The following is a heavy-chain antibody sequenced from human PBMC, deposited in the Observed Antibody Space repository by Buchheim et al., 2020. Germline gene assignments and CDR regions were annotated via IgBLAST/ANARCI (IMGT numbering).Heavy chain of an antibody. D-gene: IGHD3-9*01. J-gene: IGHJ5*02. CDR3: ARGAHSSIWSLSWFDP. CDR2: INHSGST. V-gene: IGHV4-34*01. Sequence: QVQLQQWGAGLLKPSETLSLTCAVYGGSFSGYYWSWIRQPPGKGLEWIGEINHSGSTNYNPSLKSRVTISVDTSKNQFPLKLSSVTAADTAVYYCARGAHSSIWSLSWFDPWGQGTL. CDR1: GGSFSGYY.